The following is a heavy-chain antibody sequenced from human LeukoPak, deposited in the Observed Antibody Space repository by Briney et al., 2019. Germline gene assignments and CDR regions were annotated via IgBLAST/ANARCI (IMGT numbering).Heavy chain of an antibody. V-gene: IGHV4-34*01. D-gene: IGHD5-18*01. CDR2: INHSGST. CDR1: GGSFSGYY. CDR3: ARGKSRYSPQAFDS. Sequence: SETLSLTCAVYGGSFSGYYWSWIRQPPGKGLEWIGEINHSGSTNYNPSLKSRVTISVDTPKNQFSLTLSSVTAADTAVYYCARGKSRYSPQAFDSWGQGTMVTVSS. J-gene: IGHJ3*02.